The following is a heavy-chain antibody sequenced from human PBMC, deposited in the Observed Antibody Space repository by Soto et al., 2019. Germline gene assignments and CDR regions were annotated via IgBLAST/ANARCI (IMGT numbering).Heavy chain of an antibody. CDR2: FDPEDGET. V-gene: IGHV1-24*01. D-gene: IGHD3-3*01. J-gene: IGHJ5*02. CDR1: GYTLTELS. CDR3: ATLFQVVIIGDRWFDP. Sequence: EASVKVSCKVSGYTLTELSMHWVLQAPGKVFECMGGFDPEDGETFYAQKFQGRVTMTEDTSTDTAYMELSSLRFEDTAVYYCATLFQVVIIGDRWFDPWGQGTLVTVSS.